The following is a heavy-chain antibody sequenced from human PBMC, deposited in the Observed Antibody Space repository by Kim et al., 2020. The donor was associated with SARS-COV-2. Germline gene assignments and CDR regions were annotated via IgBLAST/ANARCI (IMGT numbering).Heavy chain of an antibody. Sequence: GGSLRLSCAASGFTFSNAWMSWVRQAPGKGLEWVGRIKSKTDGGTTDYAAPVKGRFTISRDDLKNTLYLQMNSLKTEDTAVYYCTTPLPRITIFGVVIIGHDAFDIWGQGTMVTVSS. V-gene: IGHV3-15*01. CDR2: IKSKTDGGTT. D-gene: IGHD3-3*01. CDR3: TTPLPRITIFGVVIIGHDAFDI. J-gene: IGHJ3*02. CDR1: GFTFSNAW.